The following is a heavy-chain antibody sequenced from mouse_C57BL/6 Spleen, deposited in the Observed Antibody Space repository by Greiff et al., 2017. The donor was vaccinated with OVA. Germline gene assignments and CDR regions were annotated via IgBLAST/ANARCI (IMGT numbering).Heavy chain of an antibody. CDR1: GFNIKDDY. CDR2: IDPENGDT. CDR3: TTRGYGNYGYFDV. D-gene: IGHD2-1*01. Sequence: VQLQQSGAELVRPGASVKLSCTASGFNIKDDYMHWVKQRPEQGLEWIGWIDPENGDTEYDSKFKGKATITADTSSNKAYLQLSSLTSEDTAVYYCTTRGYGNYGYFDVWGKGTTVTVSS. V-gene: IGHV14-4*01. J-gene: IGHJ1*03.